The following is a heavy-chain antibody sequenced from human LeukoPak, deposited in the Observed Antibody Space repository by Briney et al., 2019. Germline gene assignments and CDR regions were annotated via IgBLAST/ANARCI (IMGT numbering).Heavy chain of an antibody. D-gene: IGHD5-12*01. CDR1: GYTFTSYA. V-gene: IGHV7-4-1*02. CDR3: ARVGGGGYDYNY. Sequence: ASVKVSCKASGYTFTSYALNWVRQAPGQGLEWVGWINTNTGNPTYAQGFTGRFVFSLDISVSTAYLQISSLKAEDTAVYYCARVGGGGYDYNYWGQGTLVTVSS. CDR2: INTNTGNP. J-gene: IGHJ4*02.